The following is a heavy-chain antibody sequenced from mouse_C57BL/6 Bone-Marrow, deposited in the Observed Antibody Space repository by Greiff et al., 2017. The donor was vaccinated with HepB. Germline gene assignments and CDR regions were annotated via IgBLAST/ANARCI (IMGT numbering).Heavy chain of an antibody. D-gene: IGHD1-1*01. J-gene: IGHJ4*01. CDR1: GYTFTSYW. Sequence: VQLQQSGTVLARPGASVKMSCKTSGYTFTSYWMHWVKQRPGQGLEWIGAIYPGNSDTSYNQKFKGKAKLTAVTSASTAYMELSSLTNEDSAVYYCTSVDYYGSSYAMDYWGQGTSVTVSS. CDR3: TSVDYYGSSYAMDY. CDR2: IYPGNSDT. V-gene: IGHV1-5*01.